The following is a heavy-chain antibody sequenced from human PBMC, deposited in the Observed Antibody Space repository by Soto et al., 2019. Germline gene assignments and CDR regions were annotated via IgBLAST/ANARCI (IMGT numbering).Heavy chain of an antibody. V-gene: IGHV4-59*01. Sequence: PSETLSLTCTVSGGSISSYYGSWIRQPPGKGLEWIGYIYYSGSTNYNPSLKSRVTISVDTSKNQFSLKLSSVTAADTAVYYCARTTIFGSFKNHYGMDVWGQGTTVTVSS. CDR2: IYYSGST. CDR1: GGSISSYY. CDR3: ARTTIFGSFKNHYGMDV. D-gene: IGHD3-3*01. J-gene: IGHJ6*02.